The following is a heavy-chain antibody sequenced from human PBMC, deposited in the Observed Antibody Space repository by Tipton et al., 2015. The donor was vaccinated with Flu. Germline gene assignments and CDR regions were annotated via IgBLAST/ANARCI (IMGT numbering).Heavy chain of an antibody. V-gene: IGHV6-1*01. J-gene: IGHJ6*02. CDR3: ARADYRIGSDYYRGMDV. CDR1: GDSVSSATAA. Sequence: GLVKPSQTLSLTCVISGDSVSSATAAWNWVRQSLSRGLEWLGRTYYRSSWNDDYAESMKSRITINADTSKNQFSLHLNSVTPEDSAVYYCARADYRIGSDYYRGMDVWGQGTTVTVSS. D-gene: IGHD6-19*01. CDR2: TYYRSSWND.